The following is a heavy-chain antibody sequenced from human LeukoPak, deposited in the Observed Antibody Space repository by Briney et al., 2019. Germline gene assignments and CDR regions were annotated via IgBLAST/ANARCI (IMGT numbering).Heavy chain of an antibody. J-gene: IGHJ6*03. Sequence: GGSLRLSCAASGFTFSSYEMNWVRQAPGKGLEWVSYISSSGSTMYYADSVKGRFTISRDNAKNSLYLQMNSLRAEDTAVYYCARVGPGYCSGGSCYQYYYMDVWGKGTTVTVSS. CDR3: ARVGPGYCSGGSCYQYYYMDV. V-gene: IGHV3-48*03. CDR1: GFTFSSYE. D-gene: IGHD2-15*01. CDR2: ISSSGSTM.